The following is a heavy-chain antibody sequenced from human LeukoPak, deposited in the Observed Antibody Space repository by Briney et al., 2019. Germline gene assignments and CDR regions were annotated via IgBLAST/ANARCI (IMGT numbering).Heavy chain of an antibody. CDR2: IYYSGST. D-gene: IGHD7-27*01. Sequence: SETLSLTCTVSGGFVSSGSYYWSWIRQPPGKGLEWIGYIYYSGSTNYNPSLKSRVTISVNTSKNQFSLKLSSVTAADTAVYYCAREWGPYKYYFDYWGQGTLVTVSS. CDR1: GGFVSSGSYY. CDR3: AREWGPYKYYFDY. V-gene: IGHV4-61*01. J-gene: IGHJ4*02.